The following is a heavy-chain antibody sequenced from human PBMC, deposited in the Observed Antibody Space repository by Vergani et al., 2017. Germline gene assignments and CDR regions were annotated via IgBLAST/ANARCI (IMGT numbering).Heavy chain of an antibody. Sequence: QVQLVQSGAEVKKPGASVKVSCKASGYTFTSYGISWVRQAPGQGLEGMGWISAYNGNTNYAQKLQGRVTMTTDTSTSTAYMELRSLRSDDTAVYYCARGIRRRVWFGEFLFDYWNQGTLVTVSS. CDR2: ISAYNGNT. J-gene: IGHJ4*02. CDR1: GYTFTSYG. CDR3: ARGIRRRVWFGEFLFDY. V-gene: IGHV1-18*01. D-gene: IGHD3-10*01.